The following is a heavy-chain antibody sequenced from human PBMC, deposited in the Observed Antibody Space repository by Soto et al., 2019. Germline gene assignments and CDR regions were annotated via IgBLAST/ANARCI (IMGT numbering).Heavy chain of an antibody. Sequence: GSLRLSCAASGFTFSLYSMIWVRQAPGKGLEWVASITSSSSYIYYEDSLKGRFTISRDNAKNSLFLQLDSLRAEDTAVYFCVRARSTDSRPDYWGQGTLVTVSS. CDR1: GFTFSLYS. J-gene: IGHJ4*02. V-gene: IGHV3-21*01. CDR3: VRARSTDSRPDY. CDR2: ITSSSSYI. D-gene: IGHD3-22*01.